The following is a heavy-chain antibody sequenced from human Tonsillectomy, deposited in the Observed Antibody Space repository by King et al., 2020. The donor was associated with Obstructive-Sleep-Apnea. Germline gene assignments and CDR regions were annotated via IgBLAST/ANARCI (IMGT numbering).Heavy chain of an antibody. CDR1: GGSISSYY. CDR3: ARGYSSSWYYFDH. V-gene: IGHV4-59*01. D-gene: IGHD6-13*01. Sequence: QLQESGPGLVKPSETLSLTCSVSGGSISSYYWNWIRQSPEKGLEWIGYVYYRGSTKYNSSLQSRVTISVDTSKNQFSLKLSSVTAADTAVYYCARGYSSSWYYFDHWGQGTEVTVSS. J-gene: IGHJ4*02. CDR2: VYYRGST.